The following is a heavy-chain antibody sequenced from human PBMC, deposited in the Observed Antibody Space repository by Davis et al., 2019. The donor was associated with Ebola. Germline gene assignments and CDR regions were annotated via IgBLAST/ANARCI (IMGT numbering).Heavy chain of an antibody. V-gene: IGHV5-51*01. CDR2: IYPADSDT. CDR3: AMGATQYYFDY. CDR1: GYHFPTYY. D-gene: IGHD1-26*01. Sequence: PGGSLRLSCRGSGYHFPTYYIGWVRQMPGKGLEWMGVIYPADSDTKYSPSFRGQVIISTDKSINTAYLQWTGLKASDTAMYYCAMGATQYYFDYWGQGTLVTVSS. J-gene: IGHJ4*02.